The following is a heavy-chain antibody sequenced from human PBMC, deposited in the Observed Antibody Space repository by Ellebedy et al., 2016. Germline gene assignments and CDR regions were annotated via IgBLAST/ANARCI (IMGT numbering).Heavy chain of an antibody. V-gene: IGHV3-23*01. J-gene: IGHJ4*02. CDR1: GFTFSSYA. Sequence: GESLKISXSASGFTFSSYAMSWVRQAPGKGLEWVSDITGSRDTRYYADSVKGRFTISRDSAKNYLYLQMNSLRPEDTAVYYCAKGTMDYLYHWGQGTSVTVSS. CDR2: ITGSRDTR. CDR3: AKGTMDYLYH. D-gene: IGHD4/OR15-4a*01.